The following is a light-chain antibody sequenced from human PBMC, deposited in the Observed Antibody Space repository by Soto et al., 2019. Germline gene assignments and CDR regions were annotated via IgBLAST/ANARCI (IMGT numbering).Light chain of an antibody. V-gene: IGKV3-20*01. CDR2: GAS. CDR3: QQYGTSQYT. CDR1: QRVSSNF. J-gene: IGKJ2*01. Sequence: EILLTQSPGTLSLSPGERATLSCRASQRVSSNFLAWYQQRPGQAPRLLIYGASSRATDIPDRFSGSGSGTDFTLTITRLEPEDFAVYYCQQYGTSQYTFGQGTKLEIK.